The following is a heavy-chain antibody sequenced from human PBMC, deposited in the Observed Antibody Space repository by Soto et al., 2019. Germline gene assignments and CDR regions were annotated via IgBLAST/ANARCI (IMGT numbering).Heavy chain of an antibody. CDR1: GFTFSDYY. D-gene: IGHD3-3*01. Sequence: LRLSCAASGFTFSDYYMSWIRQAPGKGLEWVSYISSSGSTIYYADSVKGRFTISRDNAKNSLYLQMNSLRAEDTAVYYCARVSDDFWSGYYLYYFDYWGQGTLVTVSS. J-gene: IGHJ4*02. CDR2: ISSSGSTI. CDR3: ARVSDDFWSGYYLYYFDY. V-gene: IGHV3-11*01.